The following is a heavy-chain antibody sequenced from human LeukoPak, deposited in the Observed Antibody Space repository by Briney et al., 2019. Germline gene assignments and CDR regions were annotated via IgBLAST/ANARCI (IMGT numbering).Heavy chain of an antibody. V-gene: IGHV4-39*07. D-gene: IGHD5-12*01. CDR2: IYYSGST. Sequence: PSETLSLTCTVSGGSISSSSYYWGWIRQPPGKGLEWIGSIYYSGSTYYNPSLKSRVTISVDTSKNQFSLKLSSVTAADTAVYYCARGGLVAYYYFDYWGQGTLVTVSS. J-gene: IGHJ4*02. CDR1: GGSISSSSYY. CDR3: ARGGLVAYYYFDY.